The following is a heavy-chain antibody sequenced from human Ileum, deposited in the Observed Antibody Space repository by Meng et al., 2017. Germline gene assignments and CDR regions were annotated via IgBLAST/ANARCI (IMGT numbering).Heavy chain of an antibody. Sequence: QQWDAGLLKPSGTLSLTCGVYGGSLNGDYCTGIRQPPGEGLEWIGEIHHSGSITYNPSLESRVTISMDTSKKQFSLKLHSVTAADTAVYYCARGDIAARCQHWGQGTLVTVPS. J-gene: IGHJ1*01. V-gene: IGHV4-34*01. CDR1: GGSLNGDY. CDR2: IHHSGSI. CDR3: ARGDIAARCQH. D-gene: IGHD6-6*01.